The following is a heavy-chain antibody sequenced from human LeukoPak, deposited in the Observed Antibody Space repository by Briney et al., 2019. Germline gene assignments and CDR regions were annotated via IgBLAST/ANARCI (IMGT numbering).Heavy chain of an antibody. CDR1: GFTFSSYW. CDR2: IKRDGSEK. J-gene: IGHJ4*02. D-gene: IGHD3-3*01. V-gene: IGHV3-7*01. CDR3: ARDSRRITIFGVVTTPLHY. Sequence: GGSLRLSCAASGFTFSSYWMTWVRQAPGKGLEWVGNIKRDGSEKYYVDSVKGRFTISRDNAKNSLYLQTNSLRAEDTAVYYCARDSRRITIFGVVTTPLHYWGQGTLVTVSS.